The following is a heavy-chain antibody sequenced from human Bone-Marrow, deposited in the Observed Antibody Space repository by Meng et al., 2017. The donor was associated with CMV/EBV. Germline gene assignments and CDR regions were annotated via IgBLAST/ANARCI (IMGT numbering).Heavy chain of an antibody. CDR2: ISGSGAST. J-gene: IGHJ4*02. V-gene: IGHV3-23*01. D-gene: IGHD2-21*02. CDR1: GLTFSSYA. Sequence: CAASGLTFSSYAMTWVRQAPGKGPEWVSVISGSGASTYYADSVKGRFTISRDNSKNTLYLQMNSLRAEDTAVYYCTKGSGVTAPYDEWGQGTLVTVSS. CDR3: TKGSGVTAPYDE.